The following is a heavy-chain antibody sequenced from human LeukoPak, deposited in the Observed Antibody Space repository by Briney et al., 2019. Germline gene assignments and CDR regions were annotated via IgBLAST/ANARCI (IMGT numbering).Heavy chain of an antibody. J-gene: IGHJ4*02. Sequence: GGSLRLSCAASGFTFSSYTMNWVRQAPGKGLQSVSSISSSSSYIYYADSVKGRFTISRDNSKNSLYLQMNSLRAEDTAVYHCVRDVGSGFYHSAAAGTFDYWGQGSLVAVSS. CDR2: ISSSSSYI. CDR3: VRDVGSGFYHSAAAGTFDY. CDR1: GFTFSSYT. D-gene: IGHD6-13*01. V-gene: IGHV3-21*01.